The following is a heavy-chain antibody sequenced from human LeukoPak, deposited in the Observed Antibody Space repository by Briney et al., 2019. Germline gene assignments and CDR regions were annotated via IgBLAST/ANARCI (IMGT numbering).Heavy chain of an antibody. Sequence: GGSLRLSCAASGFTFSNAWMSWVRQAPGKGLEWVGRIKSKTDGGTTDYAAPVKGRFTISRDDSKNTLYLQLNSLRAEDTAVYYCAREGVTAAADYWGQGTLVTVSS. J-gene: IGHJ4*02. D-gene: IGHD6-13*01. CDR2: IKSKTDGGTT. V-gene: IGHV3-15*01. CDR1: GFTFSNAW. CDR3: AREGVTAAADY.